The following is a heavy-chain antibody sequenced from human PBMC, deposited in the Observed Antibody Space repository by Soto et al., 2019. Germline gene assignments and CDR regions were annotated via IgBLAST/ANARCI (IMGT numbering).Heavy chain of an antibody. CDR3: ARDPYYGSGSYLYYYYYMDV. Sequence: GGSLRLSCAASGFTFSSYGMHWVRQAPGKGLEWVAVIWYDGSNKYYADSVKGRFTISRDNSKNTLYLQMNSLRAEDTAVYYCARDPYYGSGSYLYYYYYMDVWGKGTTVTVSS. CDR1: GFTFSSYG. V-gene: IGHV3-33*01. CDR2: IWYDGSNK. D-gene: IGHD3-10*01. J-gene: IGHJ6*03.